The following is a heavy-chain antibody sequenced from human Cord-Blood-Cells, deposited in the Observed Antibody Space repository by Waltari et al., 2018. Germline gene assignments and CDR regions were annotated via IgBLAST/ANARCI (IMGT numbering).Heavy chain of an antibody. J-gene: IGHJ5*02. V-gene: IGHV4-59*01. Sequence: QVQLQESGPGLVKPSETLSLTCTVSGGSISSYYWSWIRQPPGKGLEWIGYIYYSGSTNYNPSLKSRVTISVDTSKNQFSLKLSSVTAADTAVYYCAGDRRDIGWFDPWGQGTLATVSS. D-gene: IGHD2-15*01. CDR2: IYYSGST. CDR1: GGSISSYY. CDR3: AGDRRDIGWFDP.